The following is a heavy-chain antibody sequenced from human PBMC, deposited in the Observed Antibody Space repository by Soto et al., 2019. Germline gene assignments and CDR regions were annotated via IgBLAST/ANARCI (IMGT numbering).Heavy chain of an antibody. CDR3: ARAGQDITMVRGVLY. V-gene: IGHV3-30-3*01. CDR2: ISYDGSNK. D-gene: IGHD3-10*01. CDR1: GVTFSSYA. Sequence: PGGSLRLSCASSGVTFSSYAMHWVRQAPGKGLEWVAVISYDGSNKYYADSVKGRFTISRDNSKNTLYLQMNSLRAEDTAVYYCARAGQDITMVRGVLYWGQGTLVTVSS. J-gene: IGHJ4*02.